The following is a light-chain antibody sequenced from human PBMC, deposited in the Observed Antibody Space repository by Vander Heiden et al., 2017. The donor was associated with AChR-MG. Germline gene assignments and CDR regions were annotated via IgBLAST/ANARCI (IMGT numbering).Light chain of an antibody. V-gene: IGLV2-11*01. CDR1: SSDVGRFNY. CDR2: DVS. CDR3: CSYGGTSTHVL. Sequence: QSALTQPRSVSGSPGQSVTLACTGTSSDVGRFNYVAWYQQHPGRAPKLIIFDVSKRPSGVPDRFSGSKSGNTASLTISGLQTEDEAEYYCCSYGGTSTHVLFGGGTELTVL. J-gene: IGLJ2*01.